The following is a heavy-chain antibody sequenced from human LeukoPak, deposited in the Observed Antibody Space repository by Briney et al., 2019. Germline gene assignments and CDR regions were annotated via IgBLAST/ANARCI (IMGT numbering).Heavy chain of an antibody. J-gene: IGHJ4*02. D-gene: IGHD5-18*01. Sequence: GGSLRLSCAGSGFTFSSYSMNWVRQAPGKGLEWVSYISSSSSIIDYADSVKGRFTISRDNAQNSLYLQMNSLRAEDTAVYYCARARGYSYGYSDYWGQGTLVTVSS. CDR3: ARARGYSYGYSDY. CDR2: ISSSSSII. V-gene: IGHV3-48*01. CDR1: GFTFSSYS.